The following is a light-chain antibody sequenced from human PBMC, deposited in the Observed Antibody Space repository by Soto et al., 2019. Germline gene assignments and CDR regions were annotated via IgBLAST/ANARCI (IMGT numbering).Light chain of an antibody. CDR1: QSISRC. J-gene: IGKJ1*01. CDR2: DAS. V-gene: IGKV1-5*01. Sequence: DIQMTQSPSTLSASVGDRVTITCRASQSISRCLAWYQQKSGKAPKFLIYDASSLESGVPSRFSGSGSGTEFTLTISTLQPDDFATYYCQQYNSYPWTFGQGTKVDIK. CDR3: QQYNSYPWT.